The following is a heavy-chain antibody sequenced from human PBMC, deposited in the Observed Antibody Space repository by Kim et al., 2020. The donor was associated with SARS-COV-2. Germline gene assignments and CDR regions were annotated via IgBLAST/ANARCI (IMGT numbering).Heavy chain of an antibody. CDR2: IHYDGTNE. CDR1: AFTFRDYT. CDR3: VSNAGDCGHTSCYPF. V-gene: IGHV3-30*02. J-gene: IGHJ4*02. Sequence: GGSLRLSCAASAFTFRDYTMHWVRQAAGKGLEWVAVIHYDGTNEDYADSVKGRFTISRDNSKSMLYLQLSGLRPDDTAVYYCVSNAGDCGHTSCYPFWGQGTLVTVSS. D-gene: IGHD2-2*01.